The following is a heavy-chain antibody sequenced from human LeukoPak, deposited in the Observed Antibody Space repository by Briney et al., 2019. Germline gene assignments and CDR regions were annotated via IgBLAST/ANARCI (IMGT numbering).Heavy chain of an antibody. CDR3: ARVRWDGDYGVFDY. CDR2: IYYSGST. V-gene: IGHV4-39*07. Sequence: PSETLSLTCTVSGGSISSSSYYWGWIRQPPGKGLEWIGSIYYSGSTYYNPSLKSRVTISVDTSKNQFSLKLSSVTAADTAVYYCARVRWDGDYGVFDYWGQGTLVTVSS. D-gene: IGHD4-17*01. CDR1: GGSISSSSYY. J-gene: IGHJ4*02.